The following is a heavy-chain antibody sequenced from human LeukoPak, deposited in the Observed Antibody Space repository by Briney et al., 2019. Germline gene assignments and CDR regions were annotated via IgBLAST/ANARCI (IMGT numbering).Heavy chain of an antibody. CDR3: AKDFIMKVVLSPFDY. J-gene: IGHJ4*02. CDR2: ISYDGSNK. V-gene: IGHV3-30*18. Sequence: GGSLRLSCAASGFTFSSYGMHWVRQAAGKGLEWAAAISYDGSNKYYADSVKGRFTISRDNSKNTLYLQMNSLRAEDTAVYYCAKDFIMKVVLSPFDYWGQGTLVTVSS. D-gene: IGHD3-16*01. CDR1: GFTFSSYG.